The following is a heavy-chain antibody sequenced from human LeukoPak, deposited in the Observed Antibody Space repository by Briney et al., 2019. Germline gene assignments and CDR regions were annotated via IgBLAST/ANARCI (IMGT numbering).Heavy chain of an antibody. CDR1: GFTFTTYG. D-gene: IGHD3-22*01. V-gene: IGHV3-30*03. Sequence: GGSLRLSCAASGFTFTTYGMHWVRQAPGKGLEWVALISFNGSEKYYAESVKGRFTISRDNSKNTLYLQMHNLRTEDTAVYYCASPYYYDGSSYYHFFDHWGQGTLVTVSS. CDR2: ISFNGSEK. CDR3: ASPYYYDGSSYYHFFDH. J-gene: IGHJ4*02.